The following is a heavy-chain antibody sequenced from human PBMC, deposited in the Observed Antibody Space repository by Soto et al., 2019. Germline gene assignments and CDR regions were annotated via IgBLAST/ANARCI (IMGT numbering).Heavy chain of an antibody. J-gene: IGHJ6*02. CDR1: GGTFSSYA. Sequence: QVQLVQSGAEVKKPGSSVKVSCKASGGTFSSYAISWERQAPGQGLEWMGGIIPIFGTANYAQKFQGRVTITADESTSTAYMELSSLRSEDTAVYYCASGDYDFWSGPGGGMVAWGQGTTVTVSS. CDR2: IIPIFGTA. D-gene: IGHD3-3*01. CDR3: ASGDYDFWSGPGGGMVA. V-gene: IGHV1-69*12.